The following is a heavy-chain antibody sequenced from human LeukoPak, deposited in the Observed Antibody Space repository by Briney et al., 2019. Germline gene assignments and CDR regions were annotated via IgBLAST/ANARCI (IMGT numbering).Heavy chain of an antibody. CDR1: GFTFSSYS. J-gene: IGHJ4*02. D-gene: IGHD5-12*01. Sequence: PGGSLRLSCAASGFTFSSYSMNWVRQAPGKGLEWVSSISSSSSYIYYADSVKGRFTTSRDNSKNTLYVQMNSLRAEDTAIYYCARGRGYRDYDRPLDYWGQGTLVTVSS. CDR2: ISSSSSYI. CDR3: ARGRGYRDYDRPLDY. V-gene: IGHV3-21*04.